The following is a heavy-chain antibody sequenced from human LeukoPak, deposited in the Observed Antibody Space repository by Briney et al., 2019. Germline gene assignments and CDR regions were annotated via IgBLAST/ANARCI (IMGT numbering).Heavy chain of an antibody. J-gene: IGHJ4*02. D-gene: IGHD6-6*01. CDR2: IYTSGST. V-gene: IGHV4-4*07. Sequence: SETLSLTCTVSGGSISSYYWSWIQQPAGKGLEWIGRIYTSGSTNYNPSLKSRVTMSVDTSKNQFSLKLSSVTAADTAVYYCARGRDSSSSTSFDYWGQGTLVTVSS. CDR3: ARGRDSSSSTSFDY. CDR1: GGSISSYY.